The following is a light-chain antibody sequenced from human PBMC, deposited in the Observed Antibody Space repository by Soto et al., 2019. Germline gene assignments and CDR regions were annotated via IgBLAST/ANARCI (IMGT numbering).Light chain of an antibody. CDR2: GAS. Sequence: EIVMTQSPATLSVSPGERATISCSASQSVSSNLAWYQQKPGQAPRLLIYGASTSATGIPARFSGSGSGTEFTLTISSLQSEDFAVYYCQQYNNWPPLTFGGGTKVEIK. CDR3: QQYNNWPPLT. CDR1: QSVSSN. V-gene: IGKV3-15*01. J-gene: IGKJ4*01.